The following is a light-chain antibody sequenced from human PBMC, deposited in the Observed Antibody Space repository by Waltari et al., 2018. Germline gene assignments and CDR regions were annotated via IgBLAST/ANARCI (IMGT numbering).Light chain of an antibody. CDR3: QHYVRLPVT. J-gene: IGKJ1*01. Sequence: DIVLTQFPGTLPLSAGERATLSCRASPSIGKYLAWYQLRPGQAPRLLIYDAYIRAAGIPDRFSGSGSGTDFSLTISRLEPDDFAMYYCQHYVRLPVTFGQGTKVEIK. CDR2: DAY. V-gene: IGKV3-20*01. CDR1: PSIGKY.